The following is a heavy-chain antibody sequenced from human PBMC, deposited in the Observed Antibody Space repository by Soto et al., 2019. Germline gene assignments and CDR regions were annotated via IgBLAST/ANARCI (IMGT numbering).Heavy chain of an antibody. D-gene: IGHD3-3*01. CDR3: ARASELRSLG. CDR1: GYTFTSYD. J-gene: IGHJ4*02. Sequence: GASVKVSCKASGYTFTSYDINWVRQATGQGLEWMGWMNPNSGNTGYAPKFQGRVTMTRDTSIGTAYLALSRLRSADPAVYYCARASELRSLGGGQGTLVPSPQ. CDR2: MNPNSGNT. V-gene: IGHV1-8*01.